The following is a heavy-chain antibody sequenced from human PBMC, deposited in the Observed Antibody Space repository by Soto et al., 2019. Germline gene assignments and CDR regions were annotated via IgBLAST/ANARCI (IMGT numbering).Heavy chain of an antibody. CDR2: INSDGSST. J-gene: IGHJ6*04. CDR1: GFTVSSYW. CDR3: AGLGYCSGGSCPYYYYGMDV. D-gene: IGHD2-15*01. V-gene: IGHV3-74*01. Sequence: LRLSCAASGFTVSSYWMHWVRQAPGKGLVWVSRINSDGSSTSYADSVKGRFTISRDNAKNTLYLQMNSLRAEDTAVYYCAGLGYCSGGSCPYYYYGMDVWGKGPTVTVSS.